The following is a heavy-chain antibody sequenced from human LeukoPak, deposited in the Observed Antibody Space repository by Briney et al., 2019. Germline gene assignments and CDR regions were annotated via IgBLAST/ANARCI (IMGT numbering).Heavy chain of an antibody. Sequence: PGGSLRLSCAASGFTFSSYSMNWVRQAPGKGLEWVSSISSSNNYIYYADSVKGRFTVSRDNAKNSLYLQMNSLRAEDTAVYYCARDRDYLDAFDIWDQGTMVTVSS. D-gene: IGHD4/OR15-4a*01. CDR2: ISSSNNYI. J-gene: IGHJ3*02. CDR3: ARDRDYLDAFDI. CDR1: GFTFSSYS. V-gene: IGHV3-21*01.